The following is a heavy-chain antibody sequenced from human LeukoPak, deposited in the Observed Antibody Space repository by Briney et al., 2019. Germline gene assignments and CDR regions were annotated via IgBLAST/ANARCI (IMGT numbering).Heavy chain of an antibody. CDR2: IYYSGST. J-gene: IGHJ3*02. CDR1: GGSISSGGYY. D-gene: IGHD3-22*01. Sequence: SGTLSLTCTVSGGSISSGGYYWSWIRQHPGKGLEWIGYIYYSGSTYYNPSLKSRVTISVDTSKNQFSLKLSSVTAADTAVYYCARDQGYYDSGGSDGAFYIWGQGTMVTVSS. V-gene: IGHV4-31*03. CDR3: ARDQGYYDSGGSDGAFYI.